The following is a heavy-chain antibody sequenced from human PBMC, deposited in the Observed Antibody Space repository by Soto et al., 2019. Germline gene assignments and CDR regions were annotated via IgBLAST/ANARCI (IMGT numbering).Heavy chain of an antibody. CDR1: GGSISSYY. D-gene: IGHD6-13*01. CDR3: ARHGPIAAAGTVFDY. J-gene: IGHJ4*02. V-gene: IGHV4-59*08. Sequence: QVQLQESGRGLVKPSETLSLTCTVSGGSISSYYWSWIRQPPGKGLESIGYIYYSGSTNYNPSLKSRVTISVATSKNRFSLKLSSVTAADTAVYYCARHGPIAAAGTVFDYWGQGTLVTVSS. CDR2: IYYSGST.